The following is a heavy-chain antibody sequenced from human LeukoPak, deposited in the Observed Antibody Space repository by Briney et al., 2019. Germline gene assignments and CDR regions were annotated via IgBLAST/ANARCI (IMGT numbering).Heavy chain of an antibody. CDR3: ARYCSSISCSIRRTFDI. CDR1: GGSISSSSYY. D-gene: IGHD2-2*01. J-gene: IGHJ3*02. Sequence: SETLSLTCTVSGGSISSSSYYWGSIRQPPGKGLEWIGSIYYSGSTYSNPSLKSRVTTSVDTSKNQFSLKLSSVTAADTAVYYCARYCSSISCSIRRTFDIWGQGTMVTVSS. V-gene: IGHV4-39*01. CDR2: IYYSGST.